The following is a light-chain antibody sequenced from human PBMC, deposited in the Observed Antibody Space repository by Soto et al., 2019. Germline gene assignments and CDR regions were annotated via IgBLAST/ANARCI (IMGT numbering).Light chain of an antibody. CDR2: GAS. J-gene: IGKJ5*01. CDR3: QQYGGSPRIT. V-gene: IGKV3-20*01. Sequence: EIVFTQSPSTPSFSPGERATLSCKARERLSSVYLAWYQQRPGQPPRLLIYGASNRATGIPDRFSGSGSGTDFTLIINRLEPEDVAIYYCQQYGGSPRITFGQGTRLEI. CDR1: ERLSSVY.